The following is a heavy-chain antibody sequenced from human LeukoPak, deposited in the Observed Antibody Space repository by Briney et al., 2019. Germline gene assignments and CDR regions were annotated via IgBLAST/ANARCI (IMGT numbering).Heavy chain of an antibody. CDR2: ISSSSSTI. V-gene: IGHV3-48*01. CDR3: ARDLGGYDFWSGYPKPSSFDY. CDR1: GFTFSSYS. J-gene: IGHJ4*02. Sequence: GGSLRLSCAASGFTFSSYSMNWVRQAPGKGLEWVSYISSSSSTIYYADSVKGRFTISRDNAKNSLYLQMNSLRAEDTAVYYCARDLGGYDFWSGYPKPSSFDYWGQGTLVTVSS. D-gene: IGHD3-3*01.